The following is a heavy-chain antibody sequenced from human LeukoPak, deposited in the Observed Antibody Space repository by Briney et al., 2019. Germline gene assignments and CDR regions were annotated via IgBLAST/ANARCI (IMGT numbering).Heavy chain of an antibody. J-gene: IGHJ6*02. CDR2: ISAYNGNT. CDR3: ARVGGRSGYDLSTYYYYGMDV. Sequence: ASVKVSCKASGYTFTSYGISWVRQAPGQGLEWMGWISAYNGNTNYAQKLQGRVTMTTDTSTSTAYMELRSLRSDDTAVYYCARVGGRSGYDLSTYYYYGMDVWGQGTTVTVSS. D-gene: IGHD5-12*01. CDR1: GYTFTSYG. V-gene: IGHV1-18*01.